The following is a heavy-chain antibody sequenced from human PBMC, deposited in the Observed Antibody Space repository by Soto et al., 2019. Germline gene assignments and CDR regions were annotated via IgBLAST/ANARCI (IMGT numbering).Heavy chain of an antibody. J-gene: IGHJ4*02. CDR2: ISGSDGKT. Sequence: LRLSCAASGFSFGSYALSWVRQAPGKGLEWVSTISGSDGKTFYADSVKGRFSISRDTSQNTLYLQMNSLRADDTAIYYCARWSYLGYWGQGTRVTVSS. D-gene: IGHD3-10*01. CDR1: GFSFGSYA. CDR3: ARWSYLGY. V-gene: IGHV3-23*01.